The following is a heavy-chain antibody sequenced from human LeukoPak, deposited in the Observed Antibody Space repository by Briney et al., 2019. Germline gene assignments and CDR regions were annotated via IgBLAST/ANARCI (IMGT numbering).Heavy chain of an antibody. CDR3: ARQNDDYGDGRYFDY. Sequence: SETLSLTCTVSGGSISSYYWSWIRQPPGKGLEWIGYIYYSGSTNYNPSLKSRVTISVDTSKNQFSLKLSSVTAADTAVYYCARQNDDYGDGRYFDYWGQGTLVTVSS. J-gene: IGHJ4*02. V-gene: IGHV4-59*08. CDR2: IYYSGST. D-gene: IGHD4-17*01. CDR1: GGSISSYY.